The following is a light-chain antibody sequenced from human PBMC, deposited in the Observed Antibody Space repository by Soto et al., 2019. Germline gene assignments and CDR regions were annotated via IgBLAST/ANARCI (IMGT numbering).Light chain of an antibody. Sequence: QSVLTQPPSVSGSPGQSVTISCTGTSSDVGKYDRVSWYQQPPGTAPKLIIYEVTNRPSGVPARFSGSKSGNTASLTISGLQAEDEADYYCSSYTSTSRYVFGAGTKLTVL. J-gene: IGLJ1*01. CDR1: SSDVGKYDR. V-gene: IGLV2-18*02. CDR2: EVT. CDR3: SSYTSTSRYV.